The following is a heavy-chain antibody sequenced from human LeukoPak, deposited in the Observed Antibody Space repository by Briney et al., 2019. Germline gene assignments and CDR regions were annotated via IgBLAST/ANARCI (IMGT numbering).Heavy chain of an antibody. CDR2: ISGSARNT. V-gene: IGHV3-23*01. D-gene: IGHD1-14*01. CDR1: GFTFSSYE. CDR3: AKPAKTDYADY. J-gene: IGHJ4*02. Sequence: TGGSLRLSCAASGFTFSSYEMNWVRQAPGKGLEWVSSISGSARNTYYADPVKGRFTISRDNSKNTLYLQMSSLRAEDTAVYFCAKPAKTDYADYWGQGTLVTVSS.